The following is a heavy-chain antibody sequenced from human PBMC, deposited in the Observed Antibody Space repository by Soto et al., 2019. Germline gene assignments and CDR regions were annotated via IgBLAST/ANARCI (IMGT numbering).Heavy chain of an antibody. D-gene: IGHD2-2*01. Sequence: QVELVESGGGVVQPGRSLRLSCAASGFTFSSYGMHWVRQAPGKGLEWVAVVWYDGTNKNYADSVKGRFTISRDNCKTTLYLQMNSLRAEDTAVYYCVRETSTSPDYWGQGTLVTVSS. CDR3: VRETSTSPDY. V-gene: IGHV3-33*01. CDR2: VWYDGTNK. J-gene: IGHJ4*02. CDR1: GFTFSSYG.